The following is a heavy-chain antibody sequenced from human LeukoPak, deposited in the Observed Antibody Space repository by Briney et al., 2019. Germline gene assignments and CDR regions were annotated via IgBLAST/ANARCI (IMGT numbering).Heavy chain of an antibody. CDR2: MNPNSGNT. CDR3: ARGCRGPIGYSTDLGY. V-gene: IGHV1-8*01. CDR1: GYTFTSYD. D-gene: IGHD4-11*01. J-gene: IGHJ4*02. Sequence: GASVKVSCKASGYTFTSYDINWVRQATGQGLEWMGWMNPNSGNTGYAQKFQGRVTMTRNTSISTAYMELSSLRSEDTAVYYCARGCRGPIGYSTDLGYWGQGTLVTVSS.